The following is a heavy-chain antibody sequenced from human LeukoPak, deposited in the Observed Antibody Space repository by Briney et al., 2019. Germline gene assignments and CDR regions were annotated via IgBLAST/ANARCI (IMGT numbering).Heavy chain of an antibody. Sequence: GGSLRLSCVASGFNFNTYGMHWVRQAPGKGLEWMASIWYDGTNENYADSVKGRFTISRDNSKNTLYLQMNSQRGEDTAFYYCASLGAFSSNHVLRWFDPWGQGTLVTVSS. D-gene: IGHD2/OR15-2a*01. J-gene: IGHJ5*02. CDR3: ASLGAFSSNHVLRWFDP. CDR2: IWYDGTNE. V-gene: IGHV3-33*01. CDR1: GFNFNTYG.